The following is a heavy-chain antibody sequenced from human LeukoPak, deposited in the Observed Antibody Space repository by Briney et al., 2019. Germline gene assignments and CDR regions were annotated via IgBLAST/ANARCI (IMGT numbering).Heavy chain of an antibody. CDR3: ARQGVRVAARPDAVYYHYMDV. Sequence: PGGSLRLSCAASGFTFSSYEMNWVRQAPGKGLEWVSYISSSGSTIYYADSVKGRFTISRDNAKNSLYLQMNSLRAEDTAVYYCARQGVRVAARPDAVYYHYMDVWGKGTTVIVS. CDR2: ISSSGSTI. V-gene: IGHV3-48*03. CDR1: GFTFSSYE. J-gene: IGHJ6*03. D-gene: IGHD6-6*01.